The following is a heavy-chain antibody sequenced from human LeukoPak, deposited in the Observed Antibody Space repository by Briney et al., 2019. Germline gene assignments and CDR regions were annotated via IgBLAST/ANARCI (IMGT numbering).Heavy chain of an antibody. CDR3: AKDIPSSLDY. V-gene: IGHV3-23*01. J-gene: IGHJ4*02. CDR2: IRGSGGST. Sequence: EWGSAIRGSGGSTYYADSVKGRFTISRDNSKNTLYLQMNSLRAEDTAVYYCAKDIPSSLDYWGQGTLVTVSS.